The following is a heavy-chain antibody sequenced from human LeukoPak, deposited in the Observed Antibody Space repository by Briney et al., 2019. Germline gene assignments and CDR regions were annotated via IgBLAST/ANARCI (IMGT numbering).Heavy chain of an antibody. CDR1: GYTFTGYY. V-gene: IGHV1-2*02. Sequence: EASVKVSCKASGYTFTGYYMHWVRQAPGQGLEWMGWINPNSGGTNYAQKFQGRVTMTRDTSISTAYMELSRLRSDDTAVYYCARAAKIVVVPAASSGYWGQGTLVTVTS. CDR3: ARAAKIVVVPAASSGY. D-gene: IGHD2-2*01. CDR2: INPNSGGT. J-gene: IGHJ4*02.